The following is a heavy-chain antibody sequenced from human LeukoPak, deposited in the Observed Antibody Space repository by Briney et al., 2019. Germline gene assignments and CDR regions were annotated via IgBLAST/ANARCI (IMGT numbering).Heavy chain of an antibody. J-gene: IGHJ4*02. Sequence: ASVKVSCKASGYTFTSYYMHWVRQAPGQGLEWMGWINPNSGGTNYAQKFQGWVTMTRDTSISTAYMELSRLRSDDTAVYYCARAVTTEGGTLVDYWGQGTLVTVSS. D-gene: IGHD4-17*01. V-gene: IGHV1-2*04. CDR3: ARAVTTEGGTLVDY. CDR2: INPNSGGT. CDR1: GYTFTSYY.